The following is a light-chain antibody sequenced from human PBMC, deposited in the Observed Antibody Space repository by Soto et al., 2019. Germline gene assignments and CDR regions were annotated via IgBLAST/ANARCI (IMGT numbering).Light chain of an antibody. CDR2: DVS. J-gene: IGLJ2*01. CDR1: SSDVGGYNY. CDR3: CSNAGNYEI. Sequence: QSALTQPRSVSGSPGQSVTISCTGTSSDVGGYNYVSWFQQHPGKAPQLMIYDVSERPSGVRDRFSGSKSGNTASLTISGLQAEDEADYYSCSNAGNYEIFGEGTKLTVL. V-gene: IGLV2-11*01.